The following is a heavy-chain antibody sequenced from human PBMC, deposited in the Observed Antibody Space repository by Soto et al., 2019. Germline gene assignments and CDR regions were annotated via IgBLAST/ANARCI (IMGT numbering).Heavy chain of an antibody. CDR3: AREPYYDSKRCAFDI. V-gene: IGHV4-31*03. CDR1: GGSISSGGYY. D-gene: IGHD3-22*01. Sequence: QVQLQESGPGLVKPSQTLSLTCTVSGGSISSGGYYWSWIRQHPGKGLEWIGYIYYSGSTYYNPSLKSRGTISVDTSKNQFSLKLSSVTAADTAVYYCAREPYYDSKRCAFDIWGQGTMVTVSS. J-gene: IGHJ3*02. CDR2: IYYSGST.